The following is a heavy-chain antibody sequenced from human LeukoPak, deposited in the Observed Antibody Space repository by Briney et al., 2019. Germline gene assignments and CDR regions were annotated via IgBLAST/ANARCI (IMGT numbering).Heavy chain of an antibody. CDR2: ISGGGSP. Sequence: PGGSLRLSCAASGFIFNNYAMYWVRQAPGKGLQWVSGISGGGSPYYAESLKGRFTISRDNSKNTLYLQMNSLRAEDTATYYCAKVGVTMVRGLKYYFDYWGQGTLVTISS. J-gene: IGHJ4*02. CDR3: AKVGVTMVRGLKYYFDY. D-gene: IGHD3-10*01. CDR1: GFIFNNYA. V-gene: IGHV3-23*01.